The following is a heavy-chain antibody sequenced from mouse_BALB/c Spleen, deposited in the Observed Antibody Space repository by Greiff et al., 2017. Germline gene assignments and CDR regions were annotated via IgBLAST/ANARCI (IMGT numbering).Heavy chain of an antibody. CDR3: AYGNYGYAMDY. J-gene: IGHJ4*01. CDR1: GFTFSSYG. D-gene: IGHD2-10*02. CDR2: ISSGGSYT. V-gene: IGHV5-6*02. Sequence: DVMLVESGGDLVKPGGSLKLSCAASGFTFSSYGMSWVRQTPDKRLEWVATISSGGSYTYYPDSVKGRFTISRDNAKNTLYLQMSSLKSEDTAMYYCAYGNYGYAMDYWGQGTSVTVSS.